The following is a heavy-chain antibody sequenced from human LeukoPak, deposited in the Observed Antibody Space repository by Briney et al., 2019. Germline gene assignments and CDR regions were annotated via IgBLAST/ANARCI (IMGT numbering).Heavy chain of an antibody. D-gene: IGHD2-21*02. V-gene: IGHV3-23*01. Sequence: GGSLRLSCAASGFTFSSYAMSWVRQAPGKGLEWVSAISGSGGSTYYADSVKGWFTISRDNSKNTLYLQMNSLRAEDTAVYYCAKVPAAYCGGDCYYDYWGQGTLVTVSS. J-gene: IGHJ4*02. CDR3: AKVPAAYCGGDCYYDY. CDR2: ISGSGGST. CDR1: GFTFSSYA.